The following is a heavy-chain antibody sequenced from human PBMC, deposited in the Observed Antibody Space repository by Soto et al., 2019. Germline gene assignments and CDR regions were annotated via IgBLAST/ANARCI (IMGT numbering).Heavy chain of an antibody. CDR3: TIHPVEQQSDYIDY. J-gene: IGHJ4*02. V-gene: IGHV3-15*01. Sequence: EVQLVESGGGLVKPGGSLRLSCAASGFTFSNAWMSWVRQAPGKGLEWVGRIKSKTDGGTTDYAAPVKGRFTISRDDSKNTLYLQMNSLKTEDTAVYYCTIHPVEQQSDYIDYWGQGTLVTVSS. CDR1: GFTFSNAW. CDR2: IKSKTDGGTT. D-gene: IGHD6-13*01.